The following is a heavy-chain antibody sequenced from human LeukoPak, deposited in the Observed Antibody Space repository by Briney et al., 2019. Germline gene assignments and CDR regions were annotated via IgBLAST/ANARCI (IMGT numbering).Heavy chain of an antibody. V-gene: IGHV4-34*01. CDR2: INHSGST. CDR1: GGSFSGYY. Sequence: PSETLSLTCAVYGGSFSGYYWSWIRQPPGKGLEWIGEINHSGSTNYNPSLKSRVTISVDTSKNQFSLKLSSVTAADTAVYYCARSIRLRYRFDYWGQGTLVTVSS. J-gene: IGHJ4*02. D-gene: IGHD3-9*01. CDR3: ARSIRLRYRFDY.